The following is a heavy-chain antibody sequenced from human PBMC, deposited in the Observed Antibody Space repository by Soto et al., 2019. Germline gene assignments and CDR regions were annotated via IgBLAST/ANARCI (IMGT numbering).Heavy chain of an antibody. CDR3: ARLYDSSGYYYGFFDY. CDR1: GFTFSSYA. V-gene: IGHV3-30-3*01. CDR2: ISYDGSNK. D-gene: IGHD3-22*01. Sequence: GGSLRLSCAASGFTFSSYAMHWVRQAPGKGLEWVAVISYDGSNKYYADSVKGRFTISRDNSKNTLYLQMNSLRAEDTAVYYCARLYDSSGYYYGFFDYWGQGTLVTVSS. J-gene: IGHJ4*02.